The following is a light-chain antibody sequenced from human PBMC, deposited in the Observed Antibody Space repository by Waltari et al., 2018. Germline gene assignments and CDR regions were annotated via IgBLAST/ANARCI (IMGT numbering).Light chain of an antibody. CDR2: GAS. J-gene: IGKJ2*01. CDR1: QSVSSN. CDR3: LQYNNWPPYT. Sequence: EIVMTQSPATLPVSPGERATLSCRASQSVSSNLAWYQQKPGQAPRLLIYGASTRASGISARFSGSGSGTEFTLTISSLQSEDFAVYYCLQYNNWPPYTFGQGTKLEI. V-gene: IGKV3-15*01.